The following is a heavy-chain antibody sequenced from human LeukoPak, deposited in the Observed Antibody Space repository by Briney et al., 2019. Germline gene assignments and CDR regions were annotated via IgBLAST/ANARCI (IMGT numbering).Heavy chain of an antibody. CDR2: INPSGGST. Sequence: ASVKVSCKASGYTFTSYGISWVRQAPGQGLEWMGIINPSGGSTSYAQKFQGRVTMTRDTSTSTVYMELSSLRSEDTAVYYCARDSGYSYGMDYWGQGTLVTVSS. V-gene: IGHV1-46*01. CDR3: ARDSGYSYGMDY. D-gene: IGHD5-18*01. CDR1: GYTFTSYG. J-gene: IGHJ4*02.